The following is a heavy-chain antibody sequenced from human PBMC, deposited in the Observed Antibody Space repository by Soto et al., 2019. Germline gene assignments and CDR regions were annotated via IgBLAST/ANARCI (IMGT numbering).Heavy chain of an antibody. J-gene: IGHJ4*02. CDR1: GGSISSYY. CDR2: IYYSGST. V-gene: IGHV4-59*01. D-gene: IGHD3-3*01. Sequence: LSLTCTVSGGSISSYYWSWIRQPPGKGLEWIGYIYYSGSTNYNPSLKSRVTISVDTSKNQFSLKLSSVTAADTAVYYCARMKSFGVRSFDYWGQGTLVTVSS. CDR3: ARMKSFGVRSFDY.